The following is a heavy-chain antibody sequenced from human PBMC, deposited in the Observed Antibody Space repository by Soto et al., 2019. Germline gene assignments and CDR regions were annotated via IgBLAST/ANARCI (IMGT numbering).Heavy chain of an antibody. V-gene: IGHV3-49*03. CDR1: GFTFGDYA. D-gene: IGHD2-15*01. J-gene: IGHJ4*02. CDR3: TRDLPQPFRYCSGGSCYAIAVPFDY. Sequence: GGSLRLSCTASGFTFGDYAMSWFRQAPGKGLEWVGFIRSKAYGGTTEYAASVKGRFAISRDDSKSIAYLQMNSLKTEDTAVYYCTRDLPQPFRYCSGGSCYAIAVPFDYWGQGTLVTVSS. CDR2: IRSKAYGGTT.